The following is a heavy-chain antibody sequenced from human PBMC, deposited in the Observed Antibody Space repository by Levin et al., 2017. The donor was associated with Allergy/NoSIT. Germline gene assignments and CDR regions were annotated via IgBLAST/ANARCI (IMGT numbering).Heavy chain of an antibody. V-gene: IGHV3-20*04. Sequence: SGESLKISCAASGFTFDDYGMSWVRQAPGKGLEWVSGINWNGGSTGYADSVKGRFTISRDNAKNSLYLQMNSLRAEDTALYYCARGVELWFGELTYWGQGTLVTVSS. CDR1: GFTFDDYG. D-gene: IGHD3-10*01. CDR3: ARGVELWFGELTY. CDR2: INWNGGST. J-gene: IGHJ4*02.